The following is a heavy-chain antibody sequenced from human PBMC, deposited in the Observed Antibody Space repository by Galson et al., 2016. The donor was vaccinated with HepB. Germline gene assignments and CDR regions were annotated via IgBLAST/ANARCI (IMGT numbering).Heavy chain of an antibody. CDR3: ARGDIPVAGTVGNWVDP. Sequence: SLRLSCAASGFSFSSYWMHWVRQAPGKGLVWVSRINGDGSSTSYADYVKGRFTISRDNAKNTLYLQMNSLRAEDTAVYYCARGDIPVAGTVGNWVDPWGQGTLVTVSS. CDR1: GFSFSSYW. CDR2: INGDGSST. J-gene: IGHJ5*02. D-gene: IGHD6-19*01. V-gene: IGHV3-74*01.